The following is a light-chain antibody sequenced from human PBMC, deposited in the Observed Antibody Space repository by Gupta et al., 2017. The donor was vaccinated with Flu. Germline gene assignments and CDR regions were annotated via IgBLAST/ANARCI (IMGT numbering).Light chain of an antibody. CDR2: SAS. CDR3: QQYGSLPA. CDR1: QSVRSNY. V-gene: IGKV3-20*01. J-gene: IGKJ5*01. Sequence: PGTLSVSPGERVTLSVRASQSVRSNYLEWYQQRPGQAPRLLISSASNRAKGIPDRFSGSGSGTDFTLTSRRREPEDFAVYYGQQYGSLPAFGHGTRL.